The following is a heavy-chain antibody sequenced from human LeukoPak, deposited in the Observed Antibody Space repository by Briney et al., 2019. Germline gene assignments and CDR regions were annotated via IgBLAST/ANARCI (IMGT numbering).Heavy chain of an antibody. Sequence: GGSLRLSCAASGFTFSSYAMSWVRQAPGKGLVWVSRIYTDGTRTNYADSVEGRFTISRDNAKNMVYLQMNSLRAENTAIYYCAKVASNSGKGGAFDIWGQGTMVTVSS. CDR3: AKVASNSGKGGAFDI. CDR2: IYTDGTRT. V-gene: IGHV3-23*03. J-gene: IGHJ3*02. CDR1: GFTFSSYA. D-gene: IGHD6-19*01.